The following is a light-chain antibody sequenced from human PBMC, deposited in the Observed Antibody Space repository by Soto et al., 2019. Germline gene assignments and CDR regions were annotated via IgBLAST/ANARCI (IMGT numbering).Light chain of an antibody. CDR2: DAT. CDR1: QGISSW. CDR3: QQSSSTPFT. J-gene: IGKJ4*01. V-gene: IGKV1-12*01. Sequence: DIQMTQSPSSVSASVGDRVTITCRASQGISSWLAWYQQKPGKAPKFLVYDATSSQSGVPSRFSGSGSGTEFTLTIYSLQPEDFATYYCQQSSSTPFTFGGGTKVDIK.